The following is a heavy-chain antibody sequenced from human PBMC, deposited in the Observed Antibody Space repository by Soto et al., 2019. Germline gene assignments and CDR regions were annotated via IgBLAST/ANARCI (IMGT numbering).Heavy chain of an antibody. CDR3: ARDQETMVRGVNLLAY. V-gene: IGHV3-48*01. Sequence: PGGSLRLSFAASQFTLRISHMNWVRQAPGRGLEWISYISSSTSTIYYADSVKGRFTISRDNSKNTLYLQMNSLRTEDTAVYYCARDQETMVRGVNLLAYWGQGSLVTVSS. CDR2: ISSSTSTI. D-gene: IGHD3-10*01. J-gene: IGHJ4*02. CDR1: QFTLRISH.